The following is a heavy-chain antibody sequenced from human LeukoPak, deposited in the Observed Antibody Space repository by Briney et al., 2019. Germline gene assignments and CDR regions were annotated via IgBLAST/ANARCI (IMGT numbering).Heavy chain of an antibody. J-gene: IGHJ4*02. CDR3: ARGLLTARPGY. CDR2: INHSGST. V-gene: IGHV4-34*01. CDR1: GGSFSGYY. Sequence: TPSETLSLTCAVYGGSFSGYYWSWIRQPPGKGLEWIGEINHSGSTNYNPSLKSRVTISVDTSKNQFSLKLSSVTAADTAVYYCARGLLTARPGYWGQGTLVTVSS. D-gene: IGHD6-6*01.